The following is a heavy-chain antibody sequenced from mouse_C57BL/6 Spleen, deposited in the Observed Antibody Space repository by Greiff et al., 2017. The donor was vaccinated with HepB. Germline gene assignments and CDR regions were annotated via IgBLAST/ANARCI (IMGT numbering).Heavy chain of an antibody. Sequence: EVQGVESGEGLVKPGGSLKLSCAASGFTFSSYAMSWVRQTPEKRLEWVAYISSGGDYIYYADTVKGRFTISRDNARNTLYLQMSSLKSEDTAMYYCTREGGYYGSSYEWYFDVWGTGTTVTVSS. CDR1: GFTFSSYA. CDR3: TREGGYYGSSYEWYFDV. D-gene: IGHD1-1*01. J-gene: IGHJ1*03. V-gene: IGHV5-9-1*02. CDR2: ISSGGDYI.